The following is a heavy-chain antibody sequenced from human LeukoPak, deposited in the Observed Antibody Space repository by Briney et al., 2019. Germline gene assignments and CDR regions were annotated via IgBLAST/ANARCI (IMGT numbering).Heavy chain of an antibody. Sequence: GGSLRLSCAATGFTFSDYYMSWIRQAPGKGLERVSYISSSGSTIYYADSVKGRFTISRDNAKNSLYLQMNSLRAEDTAVYYCARSYVWGSYRYAESPIDYWGQGTLVTVSS. CDR1: GFTFSDYY. CDR3: ARSYVWGSYRYAESPIDY. D-gene: IGHD3-16*02. CDR2: ISSSGSTI. J-gene: IGHJ4*02. V-gene: IGHV3-11*01.